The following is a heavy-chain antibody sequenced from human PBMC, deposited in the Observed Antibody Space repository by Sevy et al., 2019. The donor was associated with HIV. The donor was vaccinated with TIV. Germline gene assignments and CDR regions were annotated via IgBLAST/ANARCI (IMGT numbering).Heavy chain of an antibody. CDR3: ARTPYYYDSSGYWYFDL. Sequence: ASVKVSCKASGYTFTSYGISWVRQAPGQGLEWMGWISAYNGKTNYAQKLQGRVTMTTDTSTCTDYMELRSLRSDDTVVYYCARTPYYYDSSGYWYFDLWGRGTLVTVSS. D-gene: IGHD3-22*01. J-gene: IGHJ2*01. CDR1: GYTFTSYG. CDR2: ISAYNGKT. V-gene: IGHV1-18*04.